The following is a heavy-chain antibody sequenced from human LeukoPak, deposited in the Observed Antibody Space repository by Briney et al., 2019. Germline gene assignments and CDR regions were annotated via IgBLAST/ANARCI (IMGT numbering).Heavy chain of an antibody. V-gene: IGHV3-30*18. Sequence: PGRSLRLSCAASGFTFSSYGMHWVRQAPGKGLEWVAVISYDGSNKYYADSVKGRFTISRDNSKNTLYLQMNSLRAGDTAVYYCAKGGYGDYFLAYWGQGTLVTVSS. D-gene: IGHD4-17*01. CDR3: AKGGYGDYFLAY. CDR1: GFTFSSYG. CDR2: ISYDGSNK. J-gene: IGHJ4*02.